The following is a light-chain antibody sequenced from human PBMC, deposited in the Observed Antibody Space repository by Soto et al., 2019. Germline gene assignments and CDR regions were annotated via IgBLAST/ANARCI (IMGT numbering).Light chain of an antibody. J-gene: IGKJ3*01. CDR3: LKYNSAPFT. CDR2: AAS. V-gene: IGKV1-27*01. CDR1: QGIRNY. Sequence: DIQMTQSPSSLSASVGDRVTITCRASQGIRNYLAWYQQKPGKVPKLLIYAASTLQSGVPSRFSGSGSGTVCTLTISSLQPEDVATYYCLKYNSAPFTFGPGTKVDIK.